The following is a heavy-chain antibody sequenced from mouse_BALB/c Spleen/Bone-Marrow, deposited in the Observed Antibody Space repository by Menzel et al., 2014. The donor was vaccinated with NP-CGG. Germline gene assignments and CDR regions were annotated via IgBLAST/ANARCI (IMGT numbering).Heavy chain of an antibody. Sequence: EVQGVKSGGDLVKPGGSLKLSCAASGFTFSSYGMSWVRQTPDKRLEWVATISSGGSYTYYPDSVKGRFTISRDNAKNTLYLQMSSLKSEDTAMYYCARQEITTRNAWFAYWGQGTLVTVSA. CDR2: ISSGGSYT. CDR3: ARQEITTRNAWFAY. D-gene: IGHD2-4*01. CDR1: GFTFSSYG. V-gene: IGHV5-6*01. J-gene: IGHJ3*01.